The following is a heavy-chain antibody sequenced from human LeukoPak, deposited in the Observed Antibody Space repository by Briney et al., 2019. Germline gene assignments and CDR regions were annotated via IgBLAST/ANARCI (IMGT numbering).Heavy chain of an antibody. J-gene: IGHJ4*02. CDR3: AISWKGGYDFYYFDY. V-gene: IGHV1-2*02. D-gene: IGHD5-12*01. CDR2: INPNSGGT. CDR1: GYTFTGYY. Sequence: EASVKVSCKASGYTFTGYYMHWVRQAPGQGLEWMGWINPNSGGTNYAQKFQGRVTMTGDTSISTAYMELSRLRSDDTAVYYCAISWKGGYDFYYFDYWGQGTLVTVSS.